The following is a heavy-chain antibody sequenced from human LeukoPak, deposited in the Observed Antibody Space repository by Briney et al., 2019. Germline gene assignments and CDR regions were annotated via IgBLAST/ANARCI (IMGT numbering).Heavy chain of an antibody. CDR1: GGSISSYY. D-gene: IGHD1-26*01. Sequence: SETLSLTCTVSGGSISSYYWSWIRQPAGKGLEWIGRIYTSGSTNYNPSLKSRVTMSVDTSKNQFSLKLSSVTAADTAVYYCARSYRTYYYYYMDVWGKGTTVTISS. J-gene: IGHJ6*03. CDR2: IYTSGST. CDR3: ARSYRTYYYYYMDV. V-gene: IGHV4-4*07.